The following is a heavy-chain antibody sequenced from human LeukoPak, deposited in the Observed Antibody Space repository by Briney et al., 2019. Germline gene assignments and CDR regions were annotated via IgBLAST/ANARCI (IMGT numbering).Heavy chain of an antibody. J-gene: IGHJ4*01. CDR3: ALEVYYSDNSAFDY. D-gene: IGHD4-11*01. V-gene: IGHV1-2*02. Sequence: VASVKVSCKASGYTFTSYGISWVRQAPGQGLEWMGWMDPKSGETNHARRFQGRVIMTRDTSITTAYMELSRLRSDDTAVYYCALEVYYSDNSAFDYWGQGTLVTVSS. CDR2: MDPKSGET. CDR1: GYTFTSYG.